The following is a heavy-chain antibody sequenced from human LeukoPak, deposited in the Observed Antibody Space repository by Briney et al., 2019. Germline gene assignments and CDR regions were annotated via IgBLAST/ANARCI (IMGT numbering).Heavy chain of an antibody. D-gene: IGHD3-3*01. V-gene: IGHV3-7*01. J-gene: IGHJ2*01. Sequence: GGSLRLSCAASGFTFNNYWMSWVRQAPGKGLEWVATTKQDGSETYYVDSVKGRFTISRDNAKNSLYLQMDTLRAEDTAVYYCARSRRRPGQRVGYFDLWGRGTLVTVSS. CDR3: ARSRRRPGQRVGYFDL. CDR2: TKQDGSET. CDR1: GFTFNNYW.